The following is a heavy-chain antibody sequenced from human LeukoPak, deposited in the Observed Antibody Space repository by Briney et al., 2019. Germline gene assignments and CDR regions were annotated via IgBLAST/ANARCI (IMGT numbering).Heavy chain of an antibody. CDR2: ISGNGSPI. CDR3: ARDPEFSYGYYFDY. J-gene: IGHJ4*02. V-gene: IGHV3-48*03. D-gene: IGHD5-18*01. Sequence: GGSLRLSCAASGFTFSSYEMNWVRQAPGKGLEWVSYISGNGSPIYYADSVKGRFTISRDNSKNSLFPQLNSLRADDTAVYYCARDPEFSYGYYFDYWGQGTLVTVSS. CDR1: GFTFSSYE.